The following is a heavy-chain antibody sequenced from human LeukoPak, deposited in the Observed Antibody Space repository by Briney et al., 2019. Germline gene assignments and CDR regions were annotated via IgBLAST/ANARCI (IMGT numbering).Heavy chain of an antibody. CDR1: GGSISSYN. V-gene: IGHV4-59*01. CDR2: IYYSGST. J-gene: IGHJ4*02. CDR3: AREEGASMIITY. Sequence: SETLSLTCTVSGGSISSYNWSWIRQPPGKGLEWIGYIYYSGSTNYNPSLKSRVTISVDTSKNQFSLKLSSVTAADTAVYYCAREEGASMIITYWGQGTLVTVSS. D-gene: IGHD3-22*01.